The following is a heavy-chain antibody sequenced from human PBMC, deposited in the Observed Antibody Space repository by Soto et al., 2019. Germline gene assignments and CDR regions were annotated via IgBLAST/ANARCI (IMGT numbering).Heavy chain of an antibody. V-gene: IGHV3-30-3*01. J-gene: IGHJ4*02. D-gene: IGHD3-9*01. CDR2: ISFDGNII. CDR3: ARTFDTITYYFDY. Sequence: GGSRRLSCAASDFSFSSYAMHWIRQAPGKGLEWLAVISFDGNIIQYADSVKGRFIISRDNSKNTLYLQMNSLRGDDTAVYYCARTFDTITYYFDYWGQGTLVTV. CDR1: DFSFSSYA.